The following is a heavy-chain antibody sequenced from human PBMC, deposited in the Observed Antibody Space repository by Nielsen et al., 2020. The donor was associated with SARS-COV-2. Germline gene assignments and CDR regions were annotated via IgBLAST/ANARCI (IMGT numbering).Heavy chain of an antibody. V-gene: IGHV1-2*04. CDR1: GYTFTGYY. D-gene: IGHD3-16*02. CDR2: INPNSGGT. Sequence: ASVKVSCKASGYTFTGYYMHWVRQAPGQGLEWMGWINPNSGGTNYAQKFQGWVTMTRDTSISTAYMELSRLRSDDTAVYYCARGVTFGGVIAPNWFDPWGQGTQVTVSS. J-gene: IGHJ5*02. CDR3: ARGVTFGGVIAPNWFDP.